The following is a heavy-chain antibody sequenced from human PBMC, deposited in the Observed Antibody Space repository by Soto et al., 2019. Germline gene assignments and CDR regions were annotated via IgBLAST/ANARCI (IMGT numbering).Heavy chain of an antibody. Sequence: GSLRLSCEASGFNFSSYGIHWVRQAPGKGLEWVAIIWNDGSNEYYADSVKGRFTISRDNSKNTAYLQVSKLRAEDTAVYFCARDQTDSGGYSDSWGQGTLVTVS. J-gene: IGHJ4*02. CDR1: GFNFSSYG. CDR3: ARDQTDSGGYSDS. D-gene: IGHD3-22*01. V-gene: IGHV3-33*01. CDR2: IWNDGSNE.